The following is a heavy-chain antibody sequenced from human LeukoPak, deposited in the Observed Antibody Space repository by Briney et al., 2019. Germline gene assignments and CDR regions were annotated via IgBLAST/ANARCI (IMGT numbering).Heavy chain of an antibody. Sequence: GGPLRLSCAASGFTFSSYSMNWVRQAPGKGLEWVSSISSSSSYIYYADSVKGRFTISRDNAKNSLYLQMNSLRAEDTAVYYCAREPDILTGYYMDYWGQGTLVTVS. CDR1: GFTFSSYS. V-gene: IGHV3-21*01. D-gene: IGHD3-9*01. CDR3: AREPDILTGYYMDY. CDR2: ISSSSSYI. J-gene: IGHJ4*02.